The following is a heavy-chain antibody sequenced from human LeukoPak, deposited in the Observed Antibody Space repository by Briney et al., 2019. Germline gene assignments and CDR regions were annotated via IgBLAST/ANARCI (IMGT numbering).Heavy chain of an antibody. Sequence: PGGSLTLSCAASGFSFRGYYMSWIRQAPGKGLECVAYISDSGSYTNHAASVRGRFTIPRDNPKKSLSLQIINLRADDTAVYFCARTVGRGPGGHFDYWGQGALVTVSS. J-gene: IGHJ4*02. CDR3: ARTVGRGPGGHFDY. V-gene: IGHV3-11*03. CDR1: GFSFRGYY. D-gene: IGHD4-23*01. CDR2: ISDSGSYT.